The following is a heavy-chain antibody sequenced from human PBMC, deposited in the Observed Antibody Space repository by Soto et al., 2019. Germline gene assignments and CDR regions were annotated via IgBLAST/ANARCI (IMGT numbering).Heavy chain of an antibody. V-gene: IGHV1-69*13. CDR1: GGTFSSYA. J-gene: IGHJ4*02. CDR2: IIPIFGTA. Sequence: SVKVSCKASGGTFSSYAISWVRQAPGQGLEWMGGIIPIFGTANYAQKFQGRVTITADESTSTAYMELSSLRSEDTAVYYCARDQHYYDSSGYYSAIWGQGTLVTVSS. D-gene: IGHD3-22*01. CDR3: ARDQHYYDSSGYYSAI.